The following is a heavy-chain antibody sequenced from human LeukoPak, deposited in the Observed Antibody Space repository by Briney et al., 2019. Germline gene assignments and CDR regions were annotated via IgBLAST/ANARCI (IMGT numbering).Heavy chain of an antibody. CDR1: GGTFNRYG. J-gene: IGHJ4*02. Sequence: ASVKVSRKTSGGTFNRYGISWVRQAPGQGLEWMGRIIPIVGTTNYAQNFQGRVTITADKSTSSVYMELSSLRSDDTAVYYCARHYGGLDDYWGQGTLVIVSS. CDR2: IIPIVGTT. D-gene: IGHD4-23*01. V-gene: IGHV1-69*04. CDR3: ARHYGGLDDY.